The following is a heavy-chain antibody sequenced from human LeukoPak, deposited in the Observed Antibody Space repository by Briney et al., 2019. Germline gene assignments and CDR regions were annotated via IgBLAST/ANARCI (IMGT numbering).Heavy chain of an antibody. CDR3: AKDKIAVAGTDRGDYYYYYMDV. CDR1: GLTFSNYG. CDR2: ISGSGGNT. Sequence: PGGTLRLSCAASGLTFSNYGMSWVRQAPGKGLEWVSAISGSGGNTYYADSVKGRFTISRDNSKNTLYLQMNSLRAEDTAVYYCAKDKIAVAGTDRGDYYYYYMDVWGKGTTVTVSS. D-gene: IGHD6-19*01. J-gene: IGHJ6*03. V-gene: IGHV3-23*01.